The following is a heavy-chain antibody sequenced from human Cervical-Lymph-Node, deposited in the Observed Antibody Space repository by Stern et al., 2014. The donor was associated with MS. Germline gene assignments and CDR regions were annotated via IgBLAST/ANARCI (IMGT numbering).Heavy chain of an antibody. D-gene: IGHD4-17*01. CDR2: TVPLFGKP. Sequence: QEQLVQSGAEVKKPGSSVKVSCKASGGTFSNYATSWVRQAPGQGLEWMGGTVPLFGKPNYAQKFQGRVTITADESTSTAYMDLSSLRSEDTAVYYCASPLTATSVPFGYYGMDVWGQGTTVTVS. CDR3: ASPLTATSVPFGYYGMDV. V-gene: IGHV1-69*01. J-gene: IGHJ6*02. CDR1: GGTFSNYA.